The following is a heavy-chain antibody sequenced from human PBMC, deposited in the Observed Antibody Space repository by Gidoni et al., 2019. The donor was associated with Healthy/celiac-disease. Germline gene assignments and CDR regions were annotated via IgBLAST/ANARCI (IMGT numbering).Heavy chain of an antibody. CDR1: GGSISSYY. D-gene: IGHD3-3*01. CDR2: IYYSGST. CDR3: ARYDFWSGYSPNYGMDV. V-gene: IGHV4-59*01. J-gene: IGHJ6*02. Sequence: QVQLQESGPGLVQPSETLSLTCTVSGGSISSYYWSWIRQPPGKGLEWIGYIYYSGSTNYNPSLKSRVTISVDTSKNQFSLKLSSVTAADTAVYYCARYDFWSGYSPNYGMDVWGQGTTVTVSS.